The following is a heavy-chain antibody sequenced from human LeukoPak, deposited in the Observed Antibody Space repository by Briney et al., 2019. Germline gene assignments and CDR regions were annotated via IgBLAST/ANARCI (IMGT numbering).Heavy chain of an antibody. D-gene: IGHD3-22*01. V-gene: IGHV4-59*01. CDR1: GGSISSYY. CDR3: ARVRGLYYYDSSGHRPTTFDI. Sequence: SETLSLTWTVAGGSISSYYWSWIRQPPGKGLEWIGYIYYSGSTNYNPSLKSRVTISVDTSKNQFSLKLSSVTAADTAVYYCARVRGLYYYDSSGHRPTTFDIWGQGTMVTVSS. J-gene: IGHJ3*02. CDR2: IYYSGST.